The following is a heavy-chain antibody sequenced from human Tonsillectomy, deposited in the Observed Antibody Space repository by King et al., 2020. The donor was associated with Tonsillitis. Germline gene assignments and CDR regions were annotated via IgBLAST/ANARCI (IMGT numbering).Heavy chain of an antibody. D-gene: IGHD4-17*01. Sequence: QLQESGPGLVKPSETLSLTCTVSGGSINNDNYYWGWIRQPPGKGLEWIGSIYYSGSTYYNPSLKSRVTIPVDTSKNQFSLKLSSVTAADTAVYYCARHMDDSDDYLGYFDLWGRSTLVTVSS. CDR3: ARHMDDSDDYLGYFDL. CDR2: IYYSGST. V-gene: IGHV4-39*01. CDR1: GGSINNDNYY. J-gene: IGHJ2*01.